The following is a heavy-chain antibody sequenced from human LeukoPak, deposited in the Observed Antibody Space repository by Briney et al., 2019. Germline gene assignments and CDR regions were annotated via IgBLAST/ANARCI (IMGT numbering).Heavy chain of an antibody. V-gene: IGHV4-4*09. Sequence: PSETLSLTCTVSGGSISSHYWSWIRQPRGKGLEGIWYIYTSGSTIYNPSLKSRVTITVDTSNNLFSLKLSSVTAADTAVYDCARWVSEIAVAGTGLDWFDPWGQGTLVTVSS. CDR1: GGSISSHY. J-gene: IGHJ5*02. D-gene: IGHD6-19*01. CDR3: ARWVSEIAVAGTGLDWFDP. CDR2: IYTSGST.